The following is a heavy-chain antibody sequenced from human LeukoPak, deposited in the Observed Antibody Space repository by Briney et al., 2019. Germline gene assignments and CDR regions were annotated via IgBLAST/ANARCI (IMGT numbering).Heavy chain of an antibody. D-gene: IGHD2-2*01. J-gene: IGHJ5*02. CDR2: ISSSSSYI. CDR1: GFTFSSYS. CDR3: ARGDIVVVPAQFDP. V-gene: IGHV3-21*01. Sequence: PGGSLRLPCAASGFTFSSYSMNWVRQAPGKGLEWVSSISSSSSYIYYADSVKGRFTISRDNAKNSLYLQMNSLRAEDTAVYYCARGDIVVVPAQFDPWGQGTLVTVSS.